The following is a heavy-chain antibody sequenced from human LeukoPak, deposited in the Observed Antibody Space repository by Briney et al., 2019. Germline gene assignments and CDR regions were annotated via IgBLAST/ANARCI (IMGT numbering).Heavy chain of an antibody. V-gene: IGHV4-39*07. D-gene: IGHD4/OR15-4a*01. CDR2: VYYSGTI. J-gene: IGHJ5*02. Sequence: SETLSLTCIVSGASITSGAYYWAWLRQPPGKGLEWIGSVYYSGTINYNPSLKGRVSISRDMSKNQFSLNLNSVNATDTAVYYCARRDYAAWFDPWGQGTLVTVSS. CDR3: ARRDYAAWFDP. CDR1: GASITSGAYY.